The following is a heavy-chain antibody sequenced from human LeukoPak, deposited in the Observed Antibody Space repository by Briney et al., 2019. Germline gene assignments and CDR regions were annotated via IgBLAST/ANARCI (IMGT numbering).Heavy chain of an antibody. CDR3: ARDGSGWSNYYYGMDV. D-gene: IGHD6-19*01. Sequence: GGSLRPSCAASGFTFSDYYMSWVRQAPGKGLEWVSVIYSGGSTYYADSVKGRFTISRDNSKNTLYLQMNSLRAEDTAVYYCARDGSGWSNYYYGMDVWGQGTTVTVSS. CDR1: GFTFSDYY. CDR2: IYSGGST. V-gene: IGHV3-66*01. J-gene: IGHJ6*02.